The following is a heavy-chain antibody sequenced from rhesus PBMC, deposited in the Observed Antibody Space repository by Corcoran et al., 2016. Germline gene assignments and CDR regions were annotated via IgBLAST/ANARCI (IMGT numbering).Heavy chain of an antibody. D-gene: IGHD3-3*01. J-gene: IGHJ4*01. CDR3: ARGVTILGLVTTTFDY. V-gene: IGHV4-122*02. Sequence: QVQLQESGPGVVKPSETLSLPCAVSGGSISSGYDYWSWIRQPPGKGLEWIGYITYSGSTSYNPALKSRVTISRDTAKNQCSLKRSSVTAADTAVDYCARGVTILGLVTTTFDYWGQGVRVTVSS. CDR2: ITYSGST. CDR1: GGSISSGYDY.